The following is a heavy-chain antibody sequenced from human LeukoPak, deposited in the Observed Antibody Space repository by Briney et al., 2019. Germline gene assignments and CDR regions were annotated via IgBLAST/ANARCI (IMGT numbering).Heavy chain of an antibody. D-gene: IGHD3-10*01. J-gene: IGHJ6*02. V-gene: IGHV3-21*01. Sequence: PGGSLRLSCAASGFTFSNYWMSWVRQAPGKGLEWVSSISSTSSYIYYADSMKGRFTISRDNAKNSLYLQMNSLRAEDTAVYYCARALWSGPVYYGMDVWGQGTTVTVSS. CDR3: ARALWSGPVYYGMDV. CDR1: GFTFSNYW. CDR2: ISSTSSYI.